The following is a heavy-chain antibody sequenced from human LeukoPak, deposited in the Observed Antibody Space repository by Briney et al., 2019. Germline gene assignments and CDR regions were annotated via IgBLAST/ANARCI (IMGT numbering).Heavy chain of an antibody. J-gene: IGHJ4*02. CDR1: GGTFSSYA. CDR3: AREYNWNPYYFDY. CDR2: LIPIFGTA. V-gene: IGHV1-69*05. Sequence: ASVKVSCKASGGTFSSYAISWVRQAPGQGLEWLGGLIPIFGTANYAQKFQGRVTITTDESTSTAYMELSSLRSEDTAVYYCAREYNWNPYYFDYWGQGTLVTVSS. D-gene: IGHD1-20*01.